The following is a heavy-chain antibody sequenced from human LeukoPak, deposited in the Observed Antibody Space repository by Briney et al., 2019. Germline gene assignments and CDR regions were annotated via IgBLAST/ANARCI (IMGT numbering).Heavy chain of an antibody. CDR2: ISGSGSYI. CDR3: VRERFHGSGAPKFDF. J-gene: IGHJ4*02. Sequence: PGGSLRLSCAASGFTFSDYSMNWVRQTPRKGLEWVSCISGSGSYIYYADSVKGRFTISRDNAKNSLHRQVNSLRAEDTAVYYCVRERFHGSGAPKFDFWGQGTLVTVSS. CDR1: GFTFSDYS. D-gene: IGHD3-10*01. V-gene: IGHV3-21*06.